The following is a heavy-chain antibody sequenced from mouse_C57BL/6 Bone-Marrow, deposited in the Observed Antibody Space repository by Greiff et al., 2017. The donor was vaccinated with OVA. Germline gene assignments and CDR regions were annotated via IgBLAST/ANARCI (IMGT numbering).Heavy chain of an antibody. J-gene: IGHJ3*01. Sequence: QVQLQQPGAELMRPGSSVKLSCKASGYTFTSYWMDWVKQRPGQGLEWIGNIYPSDSETHYNQKFKDKATLTVDKSSSTAYMQLSSLTSEDSAVYYCARWDYYGSRFAYWGQGTLVTVSA. D-gene: IGHD1-1*01. V-gene: IGHV1-61*01. CDR2: IYPSDSET. CDR3: ARWDYYGSRFAY. CDR1: GYTFTSYW.